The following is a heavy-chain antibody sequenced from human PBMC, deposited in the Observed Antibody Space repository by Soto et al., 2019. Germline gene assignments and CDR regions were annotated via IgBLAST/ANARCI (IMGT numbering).Heavy chain of an antibody. CDR2: ISYDGSNK. V-gene: IGHV3-30-3*01. Sequence: QVQLVESGGGVVQPGRSLRLSCAASGFTFSSYAMHWVRQAPGKGLEWVAVISYDGSNKYYADSVKGRFTISRDNSKNTLYLQMNSLRAEDTAVNYCAREGTTMIDKGFDYWGQGTLVTVSS. CDR1: GFTFSSYA. J-gene: IGHJ4*02. CDR3: AREGTTMIDKGFDY. D-gene: IGHD3-22*01.